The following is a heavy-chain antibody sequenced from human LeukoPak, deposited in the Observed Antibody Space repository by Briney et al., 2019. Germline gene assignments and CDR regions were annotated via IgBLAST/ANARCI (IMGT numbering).Heavy chain of an antibody. CDR1: GFTFSSYG. CDR2: IWYDGSSK. V-gene: IGHV3-33*06. D-gene: IGHD5-18*01. Sequence: GGSLRLSCAASGFTFSSYGMHWVRQAPGKGLEWVAVIWYDGSSKYYADSVKGRFTISRDNSKNTLYLQMNSLRAEDTAVYYCAKDYIGYSYGIFDYWGQGTLVTVSS. CDR3: AKDYIGYSYGIFDY. J-gene: IGHJ4*02.